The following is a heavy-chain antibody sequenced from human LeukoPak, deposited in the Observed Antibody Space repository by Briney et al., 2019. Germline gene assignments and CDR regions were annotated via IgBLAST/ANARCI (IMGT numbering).Heavy chain of an antibody. Sequence: GGSLRLSCAASGFNFSDYYMSWIRQAPGKGLEWVSYISYSVSTKYYADSVKGRFTISRDNTKNSLYLQMNSLRAEDTAVYYCASHGYSSSAHWGQGTLVTVSS. D-gene: IGHD6-13*01. V-gene: IGHV3-11*04. J-gene: IGHJ4*02. CDR3: ASHGYSSSAH. CDR1: GFNFSDYY. CDR2: ISYSVSTK.